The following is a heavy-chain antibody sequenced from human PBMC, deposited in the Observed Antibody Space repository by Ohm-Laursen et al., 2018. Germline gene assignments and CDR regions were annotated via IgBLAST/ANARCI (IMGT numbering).Heavy chain of an antibody. CDR3: ARAFWNGYNDAFDV. CDR1: GGSISSSSYC. J-gene: IGHJ3*01. Sequence: SDTLSLTCSVSGGSISSSSYCWGWIRQPPGKGLEWIGNIYYSGTTYYNPSLRSRASISIHTSQNQFSINLSSVTATDTAVYYCARAFWNGYNDAFDVWGQGTMVTVSS. CDR2: IYYSGTT. D-gene: IGHD3-3*01. V-gene: IGHV4-39*01.